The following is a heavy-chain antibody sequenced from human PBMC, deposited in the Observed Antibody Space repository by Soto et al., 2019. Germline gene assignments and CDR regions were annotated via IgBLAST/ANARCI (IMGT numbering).Heavy chain of an antibody. Sequence: EVQLVESGGGLVQPGGSLRLSCGASGFTFRTYWLSWVRQVPGTGMEWVANINKDGSEKNYVDSVTGRFTISRDNAKNSLYLQMSSLRAEYTALYYCARDGSTSWESYDYHGMDVWGQGTTVTVSS. D-gene: IGHD5-18*01. CDR2: INKDGSEK. CDR1: GFTFRTYW. V-gene: IGHV3-7*05. J-gene: IGHJ6*02. CDR3: ARDGSTSWESYDYHGMDV.